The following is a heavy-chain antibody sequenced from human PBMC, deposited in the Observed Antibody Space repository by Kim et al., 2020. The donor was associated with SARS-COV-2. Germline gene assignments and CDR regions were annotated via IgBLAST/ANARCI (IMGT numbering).Heavy chain of an antibody. Sequence: GGSLRLSCAASGFTFSSYGMHWVRQAPGKGLEWVAVISYDGSNKYYADSVKGRFTISRDNSKNTLYLQMNSLRAEDTAVYYCARGVAVAGTGWFDPWGQGTLVTVSS. D-gene: IGHD6-19*01. J-gene: IGHJ5*02. V-gene: IGHV3-33*05. CDR1: GFTFSSYG. CDR3: ARGVAVAGTGWFDP. CDR2: ISYDGSNK.